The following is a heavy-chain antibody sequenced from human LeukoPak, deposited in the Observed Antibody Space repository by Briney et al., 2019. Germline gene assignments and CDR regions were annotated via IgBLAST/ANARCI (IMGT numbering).Heavy chain of an antibody. J-gene: IGHJ5*02. D-gene: IGHD4-23*01. CDR1: GGSFSGYY. CDR2: INHSGST. CDR3: ARGITTVVTLNWFDP. V-gene: IGHV4-34*01. Sequence: PSETLSLTCAVYGGSFSGYYWSWIRQPPGKGLEWIGEINHSGSTSYNPSLKSRVTISVDTSKNQFSLKLSSVTAADTAVYYCARGITTVVTLNWFDPWGQGTLVTVSS.